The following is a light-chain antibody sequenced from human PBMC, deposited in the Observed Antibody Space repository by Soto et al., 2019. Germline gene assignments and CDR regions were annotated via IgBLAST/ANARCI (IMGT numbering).Light chain of an antibody. CDR2: DAY. CDR1: RTDVDGYEY. Sequence: QSVLTQPASVSGSPGQSIAISCTGVRTDVDGYEYVSWYQQHPGQAPQLIIHDAYNLPSALSHRFSGCKSGDRASLTISGLHAEDEADYYCTSYTSSTPCYVLGTGSKVTGL. CDR3: TSYTSSTPCYV. J-gene: IGLJ1*01. V-gene: IGLV2-14*03.